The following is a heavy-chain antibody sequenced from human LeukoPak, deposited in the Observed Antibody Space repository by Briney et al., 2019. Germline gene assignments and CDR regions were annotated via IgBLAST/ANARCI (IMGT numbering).Heavy chain of an antibody. J-gene: IGHJ4*02. Sequence: GGSLRLSCAASGFTFSSYWMHWVRQVPGKGLVWVSRINTDGSSTSYADSVKGRFTISGDNAKNTLYLQMNSLRAEDTAVYYCARGGSGGYDNWGQGTLVTVSS. CDR1: GFTFSSYW. CDR3: ARGGSGGYDN. V-gene: IGHV3-74*01. D-gene: IGHD1-26*01. CDR2: INTDGSST.